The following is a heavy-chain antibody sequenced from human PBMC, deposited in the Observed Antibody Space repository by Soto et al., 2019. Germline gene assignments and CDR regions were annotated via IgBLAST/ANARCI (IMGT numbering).Heavy chain of an antibody. J-gene: IGHJ4*02. CDR3: TRENWYSSSSYFDY. CDR2: IRSKAYGGTT. CDR1: GFTFGDYA. V-gene: IGHV3-49*04. D-gene: IGHD6-6*01. Sequence: GGSLRLSCTASGFTFGDYAMSWVRQAPGKGLEWVGFIRSKAYGGTTEYAASVKGRFTISRDDSKSIAYLQMNSLKTEDTAVYYCTRENWYSSSSYFDYWGQGTLVTVSS.